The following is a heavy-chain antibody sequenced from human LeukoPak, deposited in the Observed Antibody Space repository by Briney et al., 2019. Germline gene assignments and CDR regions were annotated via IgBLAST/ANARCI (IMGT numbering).Heavy chain of an antibody. V-gene: IGHV3-23*01. Sequence: PGGSLRLSCAASGFTFSSYAMSWVRQAPGKGLEWVSAISGSDGSTYYADSVKGRFTISRDNSKNTLYLQMNSLRAEDTAVYYCAKDLLGYCSSTSCRVFDYWGQGTLVTVSS. D-gene: IGHD2-2*01. CDR2: ISGSDGST. CDR3: AKDLLGYCSSTSCRVFDY. CDR1: GFTFSSYA. J-gene: IGHJ4*02.